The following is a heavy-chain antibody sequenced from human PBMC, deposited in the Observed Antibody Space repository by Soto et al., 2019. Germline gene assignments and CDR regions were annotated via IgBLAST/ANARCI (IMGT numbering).Heavy chain of an antibody. D-gene: IGHD5-18*01. CDR1: GFTFSSYA. Sequence: QGQLVESGGGVVQPGRSRRLSCAASGFTFSSYAMHWVRQAPGKGLEWVAVISYDGSNKYYADSVKGRFTISRDNSKNTLYLQMNSLRAEDTAVYYCARDGPTAMVLSGGQGTLVTVSS. CDR2: ISYDGSNK. CDR3: ARDGPTAMVLS. V-gene: IGHV3-30-3*01. J-gene: IGHJ4*02.